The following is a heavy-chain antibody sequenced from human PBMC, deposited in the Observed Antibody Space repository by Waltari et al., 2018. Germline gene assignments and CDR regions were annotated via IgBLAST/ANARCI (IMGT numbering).Heavy chain of an antibody. V-gene: IGHV1-24*01. CDR2: FDPEDGET. CDR3: ARDYYDSSGYYYVDY. D-gene: IGHD3-22*01. Sequence: QVQLVQSGAEVKKPGASVKVSCKVSGYTLTELSMHWVRQAPGKGLEWMGGFDPEDGETIYSQKFQGRVTITADESTSTAYMELSSLRSEDTAVYYCARDYYDSSGYYYVDYWGQGTLVTVSS. CDR1: GYTLTELS. J-gene: IGHJ4*02.